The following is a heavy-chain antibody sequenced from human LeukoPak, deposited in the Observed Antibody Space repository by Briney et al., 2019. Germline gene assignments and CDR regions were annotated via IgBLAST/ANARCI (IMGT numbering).Heavy chain of an antibody. Sequence: GGSLRLSCAASGFTFSSYGMHWVRQAPGKGLEWVAVIWNDGSNKYYADSVKGRFTISRDNSKNTLYLQMNSLRAEDTAVYDCARGSMVGGTPWYFDSWGQGTLVTVSS. CDR2: IWNDGSNK. CDR3: ARGSMVGGTPWYFDS. CDR1: GFTFSSYG. D-gene: IGHD3-10*01. V-gene: IGHV3-33*01. J-gene: IGHJ4*02.